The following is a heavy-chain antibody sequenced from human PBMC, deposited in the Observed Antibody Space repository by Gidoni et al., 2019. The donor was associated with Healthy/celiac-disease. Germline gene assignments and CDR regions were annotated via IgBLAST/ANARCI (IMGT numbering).Heavy chain of an antibody. CDR2: ISYDGSNK. J-gene: IGHJ4*02. D-gene: IGHD3-10*01. CDR1: GFTFSSYG. Sequence: QVQLVESGGGVVQPGRSLRLSCAASGFTFSSYGMHWVRQAPGKGLEWVAVISYDGSNKYYADSVKGRFTISRDNSKNTLYLQMISLRAEDTAVYYCAKDAGSGSSTFDYWGQGTLVTVSS. CDR3: AKDAGSGSSTFDY. V-gene: IGHV3-30*18.